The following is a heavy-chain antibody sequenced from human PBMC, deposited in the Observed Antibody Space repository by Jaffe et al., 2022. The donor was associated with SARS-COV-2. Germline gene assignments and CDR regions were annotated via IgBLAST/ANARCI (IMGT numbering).Heavy chain of an antibody. CDR1: GFTFSSYA. CDR2: ISGSGGST. J-gene: IGHJ4*02. CDR3: AKDRPQSYYDSSGYSPYFDY. V-gene: IGHV3-23*01. Sequence: EVQLLESGGGLVQPGGSLRLSCAASGFTFSSYAMSWVRQAPGKGLEWVSAISGSGGSTYYADSVKGRFTISRDNSKNTLYLQMNSLRAEDTAVYYCAKDRPQSYYDSSGYSPYFDYWGQGTLVTVSS. D-gene: IGHD3-22*01.